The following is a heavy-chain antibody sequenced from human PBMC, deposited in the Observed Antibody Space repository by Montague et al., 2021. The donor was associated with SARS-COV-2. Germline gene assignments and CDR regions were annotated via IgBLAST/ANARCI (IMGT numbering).Heavy chain of an antibody. CDR1: GFTFGSYG. CDR3: ARDSSSGSDWYYYYGMDV. Sequence: SLRLSCAASGFTFGSYGMHWVRQAPGKGLEWVAIIWYDGSKNYYADSVKGRFTISRDNSKNTLYLQMNTLRAEDTAVYYCARDSSSGSDWYYYYGMDVWGQGTTVTVSS. D-gene: IGHD6-13*01. V-gene: IGHV3-33*01. CDR2: IWYDGSKN. J-gene: IGHJ6*02.